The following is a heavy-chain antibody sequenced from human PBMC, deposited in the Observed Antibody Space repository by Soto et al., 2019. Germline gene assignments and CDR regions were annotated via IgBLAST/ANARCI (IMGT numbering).Heavy chain of an antibody. CDR1: GFNFSSYD. J-gene: IGHJ3*02. CDR2: IGTAGDT. CDR3: ARAGQGASCSGGSCYLGASDI. V-gene: IGHV3-13*01. Sequence: EVQLVESGGGLVQPGGSLSLSCGASGFNFSSYDMHWVRQATGKGLEWVSVIGTAGDTFYTGSVKGRFTISRENGKNSLYLQMNSLRAGDTAVYYCARAGQGASCSGGSCYLGASDIWGQGTMVTVSS. D-gene: IGHD2-15*01.